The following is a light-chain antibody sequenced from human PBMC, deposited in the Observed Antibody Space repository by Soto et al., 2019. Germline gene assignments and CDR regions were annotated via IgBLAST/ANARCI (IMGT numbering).Light chain of an antibody. J-gene: IGLJ1*01. V-gene: IGLV2-11*01. CDR3: CSYAGGYTWV. CDR1: SSDVGGYNY. CDR2: DVS. Sequence: QYALTQPRSVSGSPGQSVTMSCTGTSSDVGGYNYVSWYQQHPGKAPKLMIYDVSKRPSGVPDRFSGSKSGNTASLTISGLQAEDEADYYCCSYAGGYTWVFGTGTKVTVL.